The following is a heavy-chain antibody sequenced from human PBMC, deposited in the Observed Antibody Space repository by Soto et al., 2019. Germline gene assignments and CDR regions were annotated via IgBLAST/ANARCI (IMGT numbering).Heavy chain of an antibody. CDR1: GFTFSSYG. D-gene: IGHD3-10*01. CDR3: AKDRGGIYYYYYYGMDV. V-gene: IGHV3-30*18. J-gene: IGHJ6*01. Sequence: GGSLRLSCAASGFTFSSYGMHWVRQAPGKGLEWVAVISYDGSNKYYADSVKGRFTISRDNSKNTLYLQMNSLRAEDTAVYYCAKDRGGIYYYYYYGMDVWGQGTTATVSS. CDR2: ISYDGSNK.